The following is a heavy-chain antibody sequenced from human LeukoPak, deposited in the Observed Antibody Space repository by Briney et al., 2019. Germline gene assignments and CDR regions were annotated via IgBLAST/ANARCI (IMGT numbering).Heavy chain of an antibody. Sequence: QTGGSLRLSCAASGFTFSSYEMNWVRQAPGKGLEWVSYISSSGSTIYYADSVKGRFTISRDNAKNSLYLQMNSLRAEDTAVYYCAREGGEWELLRTFDYRGQGTLVTVSS. CDR2: ISSSGSTI. V-gene: IGHV3-48*03. J-gene: IGHJ4*02. D-gene: IGHD1-26*01. CDR1: GFTFSSYE. CDR3: AREGGEWELLRTFDY.